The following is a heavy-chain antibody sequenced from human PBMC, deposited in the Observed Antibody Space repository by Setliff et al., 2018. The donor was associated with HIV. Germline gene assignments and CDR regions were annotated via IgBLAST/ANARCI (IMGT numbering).Heavy chain of an antibody. J-gene: IGHJ4*02. V-gene: IGHV4-38-2*01. D-gene: IGHD3-3*01. CDR2: VYHSGTT. Sequence: SETLSLTCAVSGYSISTAYYWGWIRQPPGKGLEWIGSVYHSGTTYYNPSPKSRVTISVDMSNNQFSLKVTSVTAADTAVYYCMRGRSITIFGVAYFDFWGQGTQVTVSS. CDR3: MRGRSITIFGVAYFDF. CDR1: GYSISTAYY.